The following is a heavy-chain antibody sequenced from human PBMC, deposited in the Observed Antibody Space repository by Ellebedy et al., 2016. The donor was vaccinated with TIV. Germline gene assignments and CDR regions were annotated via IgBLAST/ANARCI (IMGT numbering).Heavy chain of an antibody. Sequence: ASVKVSCKASGGTFSSYAISWVRQAPGQGLEWMGGIIPIFGTANYAQKFQGRVTITADESTSTAYMELSSLRSEDTAVYYCAGSRQAYFAYWGQGTLVTVSS. V-gene: IGHV1-69*13. CDR3: AGSRQAYFAY. J-gene: IGHJ4*02. CDR2: IIPIFGTA. CDR1: GGTFSSYA.